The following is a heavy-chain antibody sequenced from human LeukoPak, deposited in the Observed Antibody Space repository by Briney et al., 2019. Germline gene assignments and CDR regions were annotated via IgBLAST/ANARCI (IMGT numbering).Heavy chain of an antibody. V-gene: IGHV3-15*07. D-gene: IGHD6-19*01. Sequence: GGSLRLSCAASGFTFSNAWMNWVRQAPGKGLEWVSRIKSKTDGGTTDYAAPVKGRFTISRDDSKNTLYLQMNSLKTEDTAVYYCTTARGYSSGWTFDYWGQGTLVTVSS. J-gene: IGHJ4*02. CDR1: GFTFSNAW. CDR2: IKSKTDGGTT. CDR3: TTARGYSSGWTFDY.